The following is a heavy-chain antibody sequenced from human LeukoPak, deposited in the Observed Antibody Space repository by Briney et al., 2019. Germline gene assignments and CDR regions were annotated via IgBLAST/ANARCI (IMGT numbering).Heavy chain of an antibody. J-gene: IGHJ5*02. CDR1: GGTFSSYA. Sequence: SVKVSCKASGGTFSSYAISWVRQAPGQGLKWMGGIIPIFGTANYAQKFQGRVTITTDESTSTAYMELSSLRSEDTAVYYCARVRGAARTYNWFDPWGQGTLVTVSS. CDR2: IIPIFGTA. D-gene: IGHD6-6*01. V-gene: IGHV1-69*05. CDR3: ARVRGAARTYNWFDP.